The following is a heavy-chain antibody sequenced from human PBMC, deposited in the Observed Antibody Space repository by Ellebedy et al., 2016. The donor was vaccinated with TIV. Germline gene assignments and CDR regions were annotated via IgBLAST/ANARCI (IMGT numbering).Heavy chain of an antibody. Sequence: PSETLSLXCAVSGGSLSSSNWWSWVRQPPGKGLEWIGEIYHSGSTNYNPSLKSRVTISVDKSKNQFSLKLSSVTAADTAVYYCANLDSSGTEYYFDYWGQGTLVTVSS. J-gene: IGHJ4*02. CDR1: GGSLSSSNW. CDR2: IYHSGST. V-gene: IGHV4-4*02. D-gene: IGHD3-22*01. CDR3: ANLDSSGTEYYFDY.